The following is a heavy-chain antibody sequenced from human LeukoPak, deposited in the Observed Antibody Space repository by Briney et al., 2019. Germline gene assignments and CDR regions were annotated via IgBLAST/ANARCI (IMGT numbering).Heavy chain of an antibody. CDR1: GGSISSSSYY. Sequence: SETLSLTCNVSGGSISSSSYYWGWIRQPPGKGLEWIGSIYYSGSTYYNPSLKSRVTISVDTSKNQFSLKLSSVTAADTAVYYCARLDYDYVWGSSLGYWGQGTLVTVSS. CDR2: IYYSGST. V-gene: IGHV4-39*01. J-gene: IGHJ4*02. D-gene: IGHD3-16*01. CDR3: ARLDYDYVWGSSLGY.